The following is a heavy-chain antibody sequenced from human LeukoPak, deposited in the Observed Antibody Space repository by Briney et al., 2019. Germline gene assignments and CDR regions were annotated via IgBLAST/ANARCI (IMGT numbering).Heavy chain of an antibody. V-gene: IGHV3-9*01. CDR3: ARRGIISGWYWAYYFDY. Sequence: PGGSLRLSCAASGFTFDDYAMHWVRQAPGKGLEWVSGISWNSGSIGYADSVKGRFTISRDNAKNSLSLQMNSLRAEDTAVYYCARRGIISGWYWAYYFDYWGQGTLVTVSS. D-gene: IGHD6-19*01. J-gene: IGHJ4*02. CDR2: ISWNSGSI. CDR1: GFTFDDYA.